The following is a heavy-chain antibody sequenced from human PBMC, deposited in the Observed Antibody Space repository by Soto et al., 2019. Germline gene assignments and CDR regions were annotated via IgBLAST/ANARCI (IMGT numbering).Heavy chain of an antibody. J-gene: IGHJ4*02. CDR3: AKDPYGSGSYRDDFLFDY. Sequence: PGGSLRLSCAASGFTFSSYAMSWVRQAPGKGLEWVSAISGSGGSTYYADSVKGRFTISRDNSKNTLYLQMNSLRAEDTAVYYCAKDPYGSGSYRDDFLFDYWGQGTLVTVSS. CDR1: GFTFSSYA. V-gene: IGHV3-23*01. D-gene: IGHD3-10*01. CDR2: ISGSGGST.